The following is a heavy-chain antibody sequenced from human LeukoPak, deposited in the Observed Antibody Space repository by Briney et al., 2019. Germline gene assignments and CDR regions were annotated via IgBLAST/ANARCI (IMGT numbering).Heavy chain of an antibody. CDR1: GFTFTSYA. CDR2: ISSHGGST. J-gene: IGHJ3*02. D-gene: IGHD3-10*01. CDR3: VKDAFLWFGELGGPFDI. Sequence: PGGSLGLSCSASGFTFTSYAMYWVRQAPGKGLEYVSAISSHGGSTDYADSVKGRFTISRDNSKNTLFLQMSSLRSEDTALYYCVKDAFLWFGELGGPFDIWGQGSMVTVSS. V-gene: IGHV3-64D*06.